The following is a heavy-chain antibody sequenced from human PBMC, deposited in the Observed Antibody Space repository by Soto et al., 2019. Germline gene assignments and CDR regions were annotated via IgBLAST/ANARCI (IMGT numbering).Heavy chain of an antibody. D-gene: IGHD6-6*01. CDR1: GYTFTSYE. CDR3: ARRSIAARRSNWFDP. V-gene: IGHV1-8*01. J-gene: IGHJ5*02. CDR2: MNPNSGNT. Sequence: ASVKVSCKASGYTFTSYEINWVREATGQGLEWMGWMNPNSGNTGYAQKFQGRVTMTRNTSISTAYMELSSLRSEDTAVYYCARRSIAARRSNWFDPWGQGTLVTVSS.